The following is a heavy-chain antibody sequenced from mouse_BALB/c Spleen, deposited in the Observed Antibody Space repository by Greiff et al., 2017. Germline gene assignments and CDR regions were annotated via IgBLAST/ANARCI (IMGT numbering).Heavy chain of an antibody. D-gene: IGHD1-1*01. J-gene: IGHJ2*01. Sequence: VQLQQSGPELVKPGASVKISCKASGYSFTGYYMHWVKQSHVKSLEWIGRINPYNGATSYNQNFKDKASLTVDKSSSTAYMELHSLTSEDSAVYYCARGGYYGSSFDYWGQGTTLTVSS. CDR1: GYSFTGYY. CDR2: INPYNGAT. CDR3: ARGGYYGSSFDY. V-gene: IGHV1-31*01.